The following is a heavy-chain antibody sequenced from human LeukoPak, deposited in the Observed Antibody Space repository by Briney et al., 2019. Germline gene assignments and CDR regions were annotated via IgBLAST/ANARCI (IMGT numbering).Heavy chain of an antibody. CDR2: IYYSGST. J-gene: IGHJ5*02. CDR1: GGSISSYY. Sequence: SETLSLTCTVSGGSISSYYWSWIRQPPGKGLEWIGYIYYSGSTNYNPSLKSRVTISVDTSKNQFSLKLSSVTAADTAVYYCARGGAVATIGRWGQGTLVTVSS. CDR3: ARGGAVATIGR. V-gene: IGHV4-59*01. D-gene: IGHD5-24*01.